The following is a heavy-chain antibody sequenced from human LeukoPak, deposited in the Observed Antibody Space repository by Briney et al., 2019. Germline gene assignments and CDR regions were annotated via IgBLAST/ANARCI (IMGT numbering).Heavy chain of an antibody. D-gene: IGHD6-13*01. CDR2: ISGGGGGT. CDR1: EFTFSNYA. CDR3: AKGGAAADYYFDY. J-gene: IGHJ4*02. Sequence: GGSLRLSCAASEFTFSNYAMAWVRQAPGKGLQWVSAISGGGGGTSYADSVKGRFTISRDNSKNTLYLQMNSLRPEDTAVYYCAKGGAAADYYFDYWGQGTLVIVSS. V-gene: IGHV3-23*01.